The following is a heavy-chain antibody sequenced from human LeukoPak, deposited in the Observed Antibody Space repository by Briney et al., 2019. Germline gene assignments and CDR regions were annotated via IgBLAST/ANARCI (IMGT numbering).Heavy chain of an antibody. Sequence: PGGSLRLSCEASGFTVSTNYMSWVRQAPGKGLAWVSIIYSGGNTFFADSVKGRFTISRDNSENTVYLKMNSLRAEDTAVYYCARALAAASHTSFDHWGQGTLVTVSS. CDR1: GFTVSTNY. D-gene: IGHD6-13*01. CDR3: ARALAAASHTSFDH. CDR2: IYSGGNT. J-gene: IGHJ4*02. V-gene: IGHV3-66*01.